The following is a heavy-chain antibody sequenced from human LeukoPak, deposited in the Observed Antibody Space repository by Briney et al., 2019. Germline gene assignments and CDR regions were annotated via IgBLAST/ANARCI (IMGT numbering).Heavy chain of an antibody. J-gene: IGHJ3*02. CDR1: GGSISSYS. D-gene: IGHD6-13*01. Sequence: SETLSLTCTVSGGSISSYSWSWIRQPPGKGLEWIGYIYYSGSASSNPSLRSRLTISGDTSKNQFSLRLSSVTAADTAMYYCARDSGGAAGGSGMGYGFDIWGQGTMVTVSS. V-gene: IGHV4-59*01. CDR2: IYYSGSA. CDR3: ARDSGGAAGGSGMGYGFDI.